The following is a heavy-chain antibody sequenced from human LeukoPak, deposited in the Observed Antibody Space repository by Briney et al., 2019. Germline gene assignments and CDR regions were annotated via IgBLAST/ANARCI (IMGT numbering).Heavy chain of an antibody. CDR1: GYTFTSYA. D-gene: IGHD3-10*01. J-gene: IGHJ4*02. CDR3: AREASDYYGSGSYLFDY. Sequence: ASVKVSCKASGYTFTSYAMHWVRQAPGQRLEWMGWINAGNGNTKYSQKFQGRVTITRDTSASTAYMELSSLRAEDTAVYYCAREASDYYGSGSYLFDYWGQGTLVTVSS. V-gene: IGHV1-3*01. CDR2: INAGNGNT.